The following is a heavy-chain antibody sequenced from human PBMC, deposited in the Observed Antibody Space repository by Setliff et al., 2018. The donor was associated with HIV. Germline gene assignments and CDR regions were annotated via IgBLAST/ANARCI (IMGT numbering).Heavy chain of an antibody. CDR2: IHISGST. CDR3: ARSTLPLPYYYIDV. D-gene: IGHD2-15*01. CDR1: DGSISSFY. Sequence: SETLSLTCSLSDGSISSFYWTWIRQPPGKGLEWIGYIHISGSTTYNPSLKSRVSISVDTSEDQFSLTLTSVTAADSAVYFCARSTLPLPYYYIDVWGRGTAVTVSS. V-gene: IGHV4-4*09. J-gene: IGHJ6*03.